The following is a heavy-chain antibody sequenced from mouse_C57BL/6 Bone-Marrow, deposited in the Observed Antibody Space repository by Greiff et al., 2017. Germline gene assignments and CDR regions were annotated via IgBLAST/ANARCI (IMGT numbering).Heavy chain of an antibody. D-gene: IGHD2-5*01. CDR3: ARDYSNYGYFDV. V-gene: IGHV1-52*01. J-gene: IGHJ1*03. Sequence: QVHVKQPGAELVRPGSSVKLSCKASGYTFTSYWMHWVKQRPIQGLEWIGNIDPSDSETHYNQKFKDKATLTVDKSSSTAYMQLSSLTSEDSAVYYCARDYSNYGYFDVWGTGTTVTVSS. CDR2: IDPSDSET. CDR1: GYTFTSYW.